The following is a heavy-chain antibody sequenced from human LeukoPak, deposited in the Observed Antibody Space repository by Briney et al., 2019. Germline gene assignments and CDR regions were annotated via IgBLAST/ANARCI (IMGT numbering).Heavy chain of an antibody. CDR1: GGSISSGDYY. D-gene: IGHD3-10*01. CDR2: IYYSGST. Sequence: SQPLSLTCTVSGGSISSGDYYWSWIRRPPGKGLEWIGYIYYSGSTYYNPSLKSRVTISVDTSKNQFSLKLSSVTAADTAVYYCARDLSGSARRFDPWGQGTLVTVSS. CDR3: ARDLSGSARRFDP. J-gene: IGHJ5*02. V-gene: IGHV4-30-4*01.